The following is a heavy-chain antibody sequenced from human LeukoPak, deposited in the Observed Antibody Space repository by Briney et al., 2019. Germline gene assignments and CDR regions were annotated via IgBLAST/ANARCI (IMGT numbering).Heavy chain of an antibody. D-gene: IGHD5-12*01. CDR2: ISYDGSNK. J-gene: IGHJ4*02. CDR3: AKGGYDYVEIGYFDY. V-gene: IGHV3-30*04. Sequence: GGSLRLSCAASGFTFSSYAMHWVRRAPGKGLEWVAVISYDGSNKYYADSVKGRFTISRDNSKNTLYLQMNSLRDEDTAVYYCAKGGYDYVEIGYFDYWGQGTLVTVSS. CDR1: GFTFSSYA.